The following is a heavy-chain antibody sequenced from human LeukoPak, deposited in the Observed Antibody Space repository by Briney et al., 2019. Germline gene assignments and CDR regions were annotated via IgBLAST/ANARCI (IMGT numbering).Heavy chain of an antibody. J-gene: IGHJ4*02. D-gene: IGHD3-22*01. CDR3: ARQPREGEFYDSSGYLPTFDY. Sequence: SETLSLTCTVSGGSISSGGYSWSWIRQHPGKGLEWIGYIYYSGSTYYNPSLKSRVTISVDTSKNQFSLKLSSVTAADTAVYYCARQPREGEFYDSSGYLPTFDYWGQGTLVTVSS. CDR1: GGSISSGGYS. CDR2: IYYSGST. V-gene: IGHV4-39*01.